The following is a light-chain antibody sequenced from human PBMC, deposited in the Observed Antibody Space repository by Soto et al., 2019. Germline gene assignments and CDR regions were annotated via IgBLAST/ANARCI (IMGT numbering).Light chain of an antibody. J-gene: IGLJ1*01. Sequence: QSVLTQPASVSGSPGQSITISCTGTSSDVGGYNYVSWFQQHSGKAPRLIIYQVSNRPSGVSNRFSGSKSGNTASLTISGLQAEDEADYYCVSYTTSASYVFGTGTRSPS. V-gene: IGLV2-14*01. CDR3: VSYTTSASYV. CDR1: SSDVGGYNY. CDR2: QVS.